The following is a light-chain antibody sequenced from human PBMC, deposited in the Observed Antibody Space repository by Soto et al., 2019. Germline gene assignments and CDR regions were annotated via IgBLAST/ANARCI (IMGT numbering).Light chain of an antibody. V-gene: IGKV3-11*01. CDR3: QQRSYWTALT. CDR1: QSVSSY. J-gene: IGKJ4*02. Sequence: EIVLTQSPATLSLSPGERATLSCRASQSVSSYLAWYQQKPGQAPRLLIYDASNRATGIPARFSGSGSGTDFALTISSLEPEAFAFYYYQQRSYWTALTFGGGTKVEIK. CDR2: DAS.